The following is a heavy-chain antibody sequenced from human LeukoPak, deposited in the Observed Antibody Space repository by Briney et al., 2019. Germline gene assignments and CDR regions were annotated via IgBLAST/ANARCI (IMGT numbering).Heavy chain of an antibody. J-gene: IGHJ4*02. CDR1: GLTLSGNW. CDR2: ISYDGSNK. CDR3: ARVGDTSGYYYADY. D-gene: IGHD3-22*01. Sequence: PGGSLRLSCVASGLTLSGNWMTWVRQAPGKGLEWVAVISYDGSNKYYAQSVKGRFTISRDNSKNTLYLQMNSLRDEDTALYYCARVGDTSGYYYADYWGQGTVVTVSS. V-gene: IGHV3-30-3*01.